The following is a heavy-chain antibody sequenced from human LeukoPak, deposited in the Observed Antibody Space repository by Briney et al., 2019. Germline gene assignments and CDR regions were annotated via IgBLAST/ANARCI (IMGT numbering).Heavy chain of an antibody. J-gene: IGHJ4*02. V-gene: IGHV1-18*04. CDR1: GYTFTSYY. Sequence: ASVKVSCKASGYTFTSYYMHWVRQAPGQGLEWMGWISAYNGNTNYAQKLQGRVTMTTDTSTSTAYMELRSLRSDDTAVYYCARDGREVPAAIALGYWGQGTLVTVSS. CDR3: ARDGREVPAAIALGY. CDR2: ISAYNGNT. D-gene: IGHD2-2*02.